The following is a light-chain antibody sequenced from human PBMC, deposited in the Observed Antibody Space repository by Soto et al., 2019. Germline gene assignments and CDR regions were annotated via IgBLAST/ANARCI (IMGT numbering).Light chain of an antibody. Sequence: EIVMTQSPATLSVSPWERATLSCRASQSVSSSYLAWYQQKPGQAPRLLIYGASSRATGIPDRFSGSGSGTDFTLTISRLEPEDFAVYYCQQYGSSRWTFGQGTKVDIK. CDR1: QSVSSSY. CDR3: QQYGSSRWT. J-gene: IGKJ1*01. V-gene: IGKV3-20*01. CDR2: GAS.